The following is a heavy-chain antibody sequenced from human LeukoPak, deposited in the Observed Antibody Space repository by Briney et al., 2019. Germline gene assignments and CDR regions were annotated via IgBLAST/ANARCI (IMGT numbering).Heavy chain of an antibody. CDR1: GYTFTSYD. CDR2: INAGNGNT. CDR3: ARVLGYCSSTSCSTYYYYYYGMDV. D-gene: IGHD2-2*01. Sequence: GASVKVSCKASGYTFTSYDINWVRQAPGQRLEWMGWINAGNGNTKYSQKFQGRVTITRDTSASTAYMELSSLRSEDTAVYYCARVLGYCSSTSCSTYYYYYYGMDVWGQGTTVTVSS. J-gene: IGHJ6*02. V-gene: IGHV1-3*01.